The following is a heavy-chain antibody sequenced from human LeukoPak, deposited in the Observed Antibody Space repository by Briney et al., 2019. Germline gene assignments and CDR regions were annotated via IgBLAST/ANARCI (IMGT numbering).Heavy chain of an antibody. D-gene: IGHD3-10*01. J-gene: IGHJ4*02. CDR1: GFTFISYS. CDR2: ISSSSSYI. CDR3: ARVEETYYYGSGSSICDY. Sequence: PGGSLRLSCAASGFTFISYSMNWVRQAPGKGLEWVSSISSSSSYIYYADSVKGRFTISRDNAKNSLYLQMNSLRAEDTAVYYCARVEETYYYGSGSSICDYWGQGTLVTVSS. V-gene: IGHV3-21*01.